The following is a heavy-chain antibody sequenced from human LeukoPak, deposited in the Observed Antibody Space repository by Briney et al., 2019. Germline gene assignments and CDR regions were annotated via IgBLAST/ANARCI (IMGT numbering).Heavy chain of an antibody. D-gene: IGHD3-10*01. J-gene: IGHJ5*02. Sequence: GGSLRLSCAASGFTFSSYSMNWVRQAPGKGLEWVSSISSSSSYIYYADSVKGRFTISRDNAKNSLYLQMNSLRAEDTALYHCARDGVNYGSGALKFDPWGQGTLVTVSS. CDR3: ARDGVNYGSGALKFDP. CDR2: ISSSSSYI. CDR1: GFTFSSYS. V-gene: IGHV3-21*04.